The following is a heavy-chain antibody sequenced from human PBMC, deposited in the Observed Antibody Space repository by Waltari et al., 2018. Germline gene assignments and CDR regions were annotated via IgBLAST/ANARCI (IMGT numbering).Heavy chain of an antibody. J-gene: IGHJ3*02. V-gene: IGHV3-23*01. D-gene: IGHD3-22*01. CDR2: ISGSGGST. CDR3: ANSLVTMIVVSGAFDI. Sequence: EVQLLESGGGLVQPGGSLRLSCAASGFTFSSYAMSWVRKAPGKGLEWVSAISGSGGSTYYADSVKGRFTISRDNSKNTLYLQMNSLRAEDTAVYYCANSLVTMIVVSGAFDIWGQGTMVTVSS. CDR1: GFTFSSYA.